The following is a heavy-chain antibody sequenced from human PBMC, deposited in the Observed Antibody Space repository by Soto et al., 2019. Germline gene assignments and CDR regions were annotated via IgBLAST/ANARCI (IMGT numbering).Heavy chain of an antibody. CDR1: GDSVSSNSAT. D-gene: IGHD3-9*01. CDR3: ARVSFDHFVHWFDP. J-gene: IGHJ5*02. CDR2: TYYRSKWYN. Sequence: SQTLSLTCAISGDSVSSNSATWDWIRQSPSRGLEWLGRTYYRSKWYNDYAVSVKSRITINPDTSNNQLSLQLNSVTPEDTAVYYCARVSFDHFVHWFDPWGQGTLVTVSS. V-gene: IGHV6-1*01.